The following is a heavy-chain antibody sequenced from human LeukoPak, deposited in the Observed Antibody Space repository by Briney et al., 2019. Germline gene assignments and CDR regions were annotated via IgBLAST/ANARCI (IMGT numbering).Heavy chain of an antibody. Sequence: SETLSLTCDVSGDSGASSGSYWSGWFRQPPGKGLEWIGYVHSSGSTKYNSSLGSRVTISMDTSRNQFSLKLSSVTAADTAVYYCARGRSRVAAPGFDPWGQGTLVTVSS. J-gene: IGHJ5*02. D-gene: IGHD6-13*01. CDR2: VHSSGST. CDR1: GDSGASSGSYW. V-gene: IGHV4-61*01. CDR3: ARGRSRVAAPGFDP.